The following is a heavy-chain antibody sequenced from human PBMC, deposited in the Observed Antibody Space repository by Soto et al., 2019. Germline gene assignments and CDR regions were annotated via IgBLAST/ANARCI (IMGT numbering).Heavy chain of an antibody. D-gene: IGHD4-17*01. Sequence: PSETLSLTCKVSGGSIIPSTYYWGWIRQPPGKGVEWFGSIYYSGSTYYNPSFKSRVTTSVATCKNPFSLKLSSVTAADTAVYYCASPVTVSTGGAFDIWGQGTMVTVSS. V-gene: IGHV4-39*01. J-gene: IGHJ3*02. CDR1: GGSIIPSTYY. CDR2: IYYSGST. CDR3: ASPVTVSTGGAFDI.